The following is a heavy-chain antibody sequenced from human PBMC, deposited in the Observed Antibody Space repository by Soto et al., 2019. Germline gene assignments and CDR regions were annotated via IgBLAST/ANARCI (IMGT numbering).Heavy chain of an antibody. V-gene: IGHV3-64D*08. Sequence: GGSLRLSCSASGFTFSSYAMHWVRQAPGKGLEYVSAISSNGGSTYYADSVKGRFTISRDNSKNTLYLQMSSLRAEDTAVYYCQALPTSTFLFYWGQGTLLPVSS. CDR1: GFTFSSYA. J-gene: IGHJ4*02. D-gene: IGHD3-10*01. CDR2: ISSNGGST. CDR3: QALPTSTFLFY.